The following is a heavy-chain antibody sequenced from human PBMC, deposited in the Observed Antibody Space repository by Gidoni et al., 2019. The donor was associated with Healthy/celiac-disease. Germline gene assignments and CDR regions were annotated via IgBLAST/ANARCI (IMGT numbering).Heavy chain of an antibody. V-gene: IGHV1-3*01. Sequence: QVQLVQSGAEVKKPGASVQVSCKASGYTFTSYAMHWVRQAPGQRLEWMGWINAGNGNTKYSQKFQGRVTITRDTSASTAYMELSSLRSEDTAVYYCARDSSGTDAFDIWGQGTMVTVSS. D-gene: IGHD6-19*01. CDR1: GYTFTSYA. CDR3: ARDSSGTDAFDI. J-gene: IGHJ3*02. CDR2: INAGNGNT.